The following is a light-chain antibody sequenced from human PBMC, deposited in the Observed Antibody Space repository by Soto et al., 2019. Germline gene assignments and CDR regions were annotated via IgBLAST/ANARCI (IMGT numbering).Light chain of an antibody. V-gene: IGLV2-14*01. Sequence: QSALTQPASVSGSPGQSITISCTGTSSDVGGYKYVSWYQQHPGKAPKLMIYEVSNRPSGVSNRFSGSKSGNTASLPISWVLDEEEADYYCSSSTGRSSPVVFGGGTKLTVL. CDR3: SSSTGRSSPVV. CDR2: EVS. CDR1: SSDVGGYKY. J-gene: IGLJ2*01.